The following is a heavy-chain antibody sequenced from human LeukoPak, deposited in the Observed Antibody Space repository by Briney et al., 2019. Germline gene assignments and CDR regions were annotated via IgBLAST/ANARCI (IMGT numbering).Heavy chain of an antibody. V-gene: IGHV3-23*01. CDR1: GFTFGAYT. CDR2: VSGTGGRT. Sequence: GGSLRLSCAASGFTFGAYTMNWVRQAPGKGLEWVSVVSGTGGRTYYADSVKGRFTISRDNSKNTLYLQMNSLRAEDTALYYCVKASSSSPQYNWFDAWGQGTLVTVSS. CDR3: VKASSSSPQYNWFDA. J-gene: IGHJ5*02. D-gene: IGHD6-6*01.